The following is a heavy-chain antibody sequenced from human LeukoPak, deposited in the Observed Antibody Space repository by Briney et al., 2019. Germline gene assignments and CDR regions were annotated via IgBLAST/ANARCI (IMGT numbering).Heavy chain of an antibody. CDR2: ISGDGDST. J-gene: IGHJ4*02. CDR1: GFTFDDYA. D-gene: IGHD2-15*01. CDR3: ATDCSGNRCYSL. V-gene: IGHV3-43*02. Sequence: GGSLRLSCAASGFTFDDYAMNWVRQAPGKGLEWVSFISGDGDSTYYADSEEGRFTISRDNSKNSLYLQMNSLRLGDTALYYCATDCSGNRCYSLWGQGTLVTVSS.